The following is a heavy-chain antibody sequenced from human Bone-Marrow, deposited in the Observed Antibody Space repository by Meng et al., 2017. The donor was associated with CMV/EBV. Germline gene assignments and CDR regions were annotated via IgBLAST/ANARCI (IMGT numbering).Heavy chain of an antibody. J-gene: IGHJ4*02. Sequence: SETLSLTCTVSGGSISNYYWGWIRQPPGKGLEWIGYIYYSGSTNYNPSLKSRVTISVHTSKIQFSLKLSSVTAADTAVYYCARGSGYGSYYFDYWGQGTLATVSS. CDR3: ARGSGYGSYYFDY. D-gene: IGHD5-12*01. CDR1: GGSISNYY. V-gene: IGHV4-59*01. CDR2: IYYSGST.